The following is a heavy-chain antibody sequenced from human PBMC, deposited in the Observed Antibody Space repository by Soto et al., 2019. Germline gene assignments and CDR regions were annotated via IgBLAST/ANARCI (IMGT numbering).Heavy chain of an antibody. V-gene: IGHV3-30*18. CDR1: GFTFSSYG. J-gene: IGHJ6*02. CDR3: AKNAYVVTAMVFYYYYGMDV. D-gene: IGHD5-18*01. Sequence: QVQLVESGGVVVQPGRSLRLSCAASGFTFSSYGMHWVRQAPGKGLEWVAVISYDGSNKYYADSVKGRFTISRDNSKNKLYLQMNSLRAEDAAVYYCAKNAYVVTAMVFYYYYGMDVWGQGTTVTVSS. CDR2: ISYDGSNK.